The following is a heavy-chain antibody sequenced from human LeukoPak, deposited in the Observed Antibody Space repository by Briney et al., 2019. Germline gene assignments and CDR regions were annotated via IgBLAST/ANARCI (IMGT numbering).Heavy chain of an antibody. CDR3: ARGLTADTPARYYDAGMDV. Sequence: GASVKVSCKASGYTFSSHYMYWVRQAPGQGLEWMGTINPRSGSTSHAQKFQGRVTVTRDTSTNTVYMDLSSLTSEDTAVYYCARGLTADTPARYYDAGMDVWGQGTTVTVSS. V-gene: IGHV1-46*01. CDR1: GYTFSSHY. CDR2: INPRSGST. J-gene: IGHJ6*02. D-gene: IGHD2-15*01.